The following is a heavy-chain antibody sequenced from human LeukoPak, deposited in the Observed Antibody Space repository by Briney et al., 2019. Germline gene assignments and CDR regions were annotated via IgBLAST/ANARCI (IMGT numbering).Heavy chain of an antibody. CDR2: INHSGST. V-gene: IGHV4-34*01. CDR1: GGSFSGYY. Sequence: PSETLSLTCAVYGGSFSGYYWSWIRQPPGKGLEWIGEINHSGSTNYNPSLKSRVTISVDTSKNQFSLKLSSVTAADTAVYYCARVRSSGWALPTYWGQGTLVTASS. CDR3: ARVRSSGWALPTY. J-gene: IGHJ4*02. D-gene: IGHD6-19*01.